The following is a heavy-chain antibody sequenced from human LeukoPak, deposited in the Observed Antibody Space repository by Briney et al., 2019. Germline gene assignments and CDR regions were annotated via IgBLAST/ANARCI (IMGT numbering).Heavy chain of an antibody. J-gene: IGHJ4*02. CDR1: GFTFSNYYW. Sequence: GGSLRLSCAASGFTFSNYYWMHWVRQAPGKGLVWVSRINSDGSSTSYADSVKGRFTISRDNAKNTLYLQMNTLRAEDTAVYYCARDRRETYCGGDCYSGSIDYRGQGTLVTVSS. V-gene: IGHV3-74*01. D-gene: IGHD2-21*02. CDR3: ARDRRETYCGGDCYSGSIDY. CDR2: INSDGSST.